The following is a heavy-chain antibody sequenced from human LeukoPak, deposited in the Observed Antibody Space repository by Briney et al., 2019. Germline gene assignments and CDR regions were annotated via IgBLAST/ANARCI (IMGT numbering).Heavy chain of an antibody. CDR1: GYTFTSYG. CDR2: ISAYNGNT. D-gene: IGHD3-22*01. V-gene: IGHV1-18*01. J-gene: IGHJ4*02. Sequence: ASVKVSCKASGYTFTSYGISWVRQAPGQGLEWMGWISAYNGNTNYAQKLQGRVTMTTDTSTSTAYMELRSLRSDDTAVYYCARASYYDSSGYLKDYFDYWGQGTRVTVSP. CDR3: ARASYYDSSGYLKDYFDY.